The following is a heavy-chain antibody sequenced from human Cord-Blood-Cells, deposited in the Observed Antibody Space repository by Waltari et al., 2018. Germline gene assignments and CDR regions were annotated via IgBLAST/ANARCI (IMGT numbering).Heavy chain of an antibody. CDR3: ARDPYFDY. CDR1: GFTFSSYS. Sequence: EVQLVESGGGLVKPGGSVRLSCAASGFTFSSYSMHWVRQAPGKRLELVSSISSRIISINYADSVKGRFTISRDNAKNSLYQQLNSLRAEDTAVYYCARDPYFDYGGQGTLVTVSS. CDR2: ISSRIISI. V-gene: IGHV3-21*01. J-gene: IGHJ4*02.